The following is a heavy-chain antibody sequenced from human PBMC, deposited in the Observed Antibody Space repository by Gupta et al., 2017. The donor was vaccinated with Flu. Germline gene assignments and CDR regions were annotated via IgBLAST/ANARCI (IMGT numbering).Heavy chain of an antibody. CDR1: GFTFSSSW. CDR2: INRDGSIR. D-gene: IGHD3-22*01. CDR3: ARDQAYYDRFGDDFDY. J-gene: IGHJ4*02. V-gene: IGHV3-74*01. Sequence: EVKLVESGGGLVQPGGSLRLSCAASGFTFSSSWMHWVRQAPGKGLIWVSRINRDGSIRSYADSVKGRFSISRDNAKNTLYLQMNSLRDEDTAVYYCARDQAYYDRFGDDFDYWGQGTLVTVSS.